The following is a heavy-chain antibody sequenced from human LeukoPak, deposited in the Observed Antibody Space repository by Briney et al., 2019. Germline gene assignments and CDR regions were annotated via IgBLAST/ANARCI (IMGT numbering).Heavy chain of an antibody. CDR1: GFTFSSYE. CDR3: ATETENSNYDAFDI. D-gene: IGHD4-11*01. J-gene: IGHJ3*02. CDR2: ISGGGGTI. V-gene: IGHV3-48*03. Sequence: PGGSLRLSSAASGFTFSSYERNWVRQAPGKGLEWVSYISGGGGTIYYADSVKGRFTISRDNAQNSLYLHMNSLRAEDTAVYYCATETENSNYDAFDIWGQGTMVTVSS.